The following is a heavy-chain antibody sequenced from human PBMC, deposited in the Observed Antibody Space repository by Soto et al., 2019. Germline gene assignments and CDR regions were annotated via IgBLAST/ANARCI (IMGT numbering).Heavy chain of an antibody. CDR1: GGTFSSYA. CDR2: IIPIFGTA. J-gene: IGHJ6*02. Sequence: QVQLVQSGAEVKKPGSSVKVSCKASGGTFSSYAISWVRQAPGQGLEWMGGIIPIFGTANYAQKFQGRVTITAEESTSTAYMELSSLRSEDTAVYYCARENGTIFGVVYYYYGMDVWGQGTTVTVSS. CDR3: ARENGTIFGVVYYYYGMDV. V-gene: IGHV1-69*01. D-gene: IGHD3-3*01.